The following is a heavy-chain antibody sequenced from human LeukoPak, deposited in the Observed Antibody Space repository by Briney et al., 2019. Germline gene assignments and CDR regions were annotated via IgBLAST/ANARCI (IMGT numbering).Heavy chain of an antibody. V-gene: IGHV3-7*01. J-gene: IGHJ3*02. CDR3: ARGPTDFDASDI. CDR1: GFTISSYW. CDR2: IKQDGSET. Sequence: GGSLRLSCAASGFTISSYWMSWVRQVPGKGLESVAHIKQDGSETYYVDTVRGRFIISRDNAKNSLYLQMNSLRVEDTAVYHCARGPTDFDASDIWGHGTLVTASS.